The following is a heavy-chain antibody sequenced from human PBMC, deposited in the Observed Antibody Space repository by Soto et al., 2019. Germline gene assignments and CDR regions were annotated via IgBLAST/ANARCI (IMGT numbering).Heavy chain of an antibody. Sequence: QLQLQESGSGLVKPSQTLSLTCVVSGASISSGDYAWNWVRQPSGKGLEWLGYIYNSGGSYYNPSLKSRVSISLDRSKNHFSLRLDSVTAADTALYFCARGDKNNDYYFDHWGQGTLVTVTS. CDR1: GASISSGDYA. D-gene: IGHD3-16*01. V-gene: IGHV4-30-2*01. J-gene: IGHJ4*02. CDR2: IYNSGGS. CDR3: ARGDKNNDYYFDH.